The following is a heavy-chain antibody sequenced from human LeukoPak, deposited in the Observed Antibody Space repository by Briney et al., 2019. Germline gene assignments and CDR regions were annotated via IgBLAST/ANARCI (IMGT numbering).Heavy chain of an antibody. J-gene: IGHJ4*02. CDR1: GYSENFYG. D-gene: IGHD3-10*01. Sequence: GASVKVSCKTSGYSENFYGITWVRQVAGQGLEWMGWISAQHGQTEYAPNSQDRVTMTTDTYTNTAYMELRSLRSDDTAMYYCARLGRVYSSGIYKTEPFDYWGQGTLVTVSS. CDR3: ARLGRVYSSGIYKTEPFDY. CDR2: ISAQHGQT. V-gene: IGHV1-18*01.